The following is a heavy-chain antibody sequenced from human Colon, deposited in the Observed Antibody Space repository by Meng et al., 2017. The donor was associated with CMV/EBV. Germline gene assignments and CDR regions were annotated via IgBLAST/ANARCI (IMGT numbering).Heavy chain of an antibody. Sequence: QISLKDSGPTLVNPTPTLPLTCTFSGFSLSTIGMGVGWIRQPPGKALEWLGVIYWDDDKRYSPSLKSRLTITKDTSKNQVVLTMTNLDPLDTATYYCAHRPYGSGSYFFDYWGQGTLVTVSS. CDR2: IYWDDDK. CDR1: GFSLSTIGMG. D-gene: IGHD3-10*01. J-gene: IGHJ4*02. CDR3: AHRPYGSGSYFFDY. V-gene: IGHV2-5*02.